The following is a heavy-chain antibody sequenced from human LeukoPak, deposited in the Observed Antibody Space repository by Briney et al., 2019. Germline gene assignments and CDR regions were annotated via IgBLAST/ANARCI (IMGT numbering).Heavy chain of an antibody. D-gene: IGHD1-26*01. CDR2: IYPGDSDN. CDR3: ARRRELALVGYYYYYGMDV. Sequence: GGSLQISFKGSGNSFTSYWISWGRRRPGKGGGWMGIIYPGDSDNRYSASFEGQVAISADKSISTAYLQWSSLKASDTAMYYCARRRELALVGYYYYYGMDVWGQGTTVTVSS. CDR1: GNSFTSYW. J-gene: IGHJ6*02. V-gene: IGHV5-51*01.